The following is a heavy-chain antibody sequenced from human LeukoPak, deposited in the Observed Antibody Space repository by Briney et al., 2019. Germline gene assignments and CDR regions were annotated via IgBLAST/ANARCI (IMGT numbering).Heavy chain of an antibody. Sequence: ASVKVSCKASGYTFTGYYMHWVRQAPGQGLEWMGWINPNSGDTNYAQKFQGRVTMTRDTSISTAYMELSRLRSDDTAVYYCARGVRYCSSTSCLYYWGQGTLVTVSS. CDR2: INPNSGDT. CDR1: GYTFTGYY. J-gene: IGHJ4*02. CDR3: ARGVRYCSSTSCLYY. V-gene: IGHV1-2*02. D-gene: IGHD2-2*01.